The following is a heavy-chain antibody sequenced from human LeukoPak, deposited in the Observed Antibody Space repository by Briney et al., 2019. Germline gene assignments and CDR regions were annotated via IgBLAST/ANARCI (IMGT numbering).Heavy chain of an antibody. CDR3: ARAGDIVATYFDY. CDR2: IYHSGST. Sequence: PSETLSLTCTVSGGSISSSSYSWSWIRQPPGKGLEWIGYIYHSGSTYYNPSLKSRVTISVDRSKNQFSLKLSSVTAADTAVYYCARAGDIVATYFDYWGQGTLVTVSS. J-gene: IGHJ4*02. CDR1: GGSISSSSYS. D-gene: IGHD5-12*01. V-gene: IGHV4-30-2*01.